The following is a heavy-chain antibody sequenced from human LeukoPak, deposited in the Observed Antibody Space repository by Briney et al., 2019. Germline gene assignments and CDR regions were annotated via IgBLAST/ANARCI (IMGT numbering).Heavy chain of an antibody. CDR1: GCTFTGYY. J-gene: IGHJ2*01. Sequence: ASVKVSCKASGCTFTGYYMHWVRQAPGQGFEWMGWINPNSGGTNYAQKFQGRVTMTRDTSISTAYMELRRLRSDDTAVYYCARDGTGYSSGWYYWYFDLWGRGTLVTVSS. CDR3: ARDGTGYSSGWYYWYFDL. V-gene: IGHV1-2*02. CDR2: INPNSGGT. D-gene: IGHD6-19*01.